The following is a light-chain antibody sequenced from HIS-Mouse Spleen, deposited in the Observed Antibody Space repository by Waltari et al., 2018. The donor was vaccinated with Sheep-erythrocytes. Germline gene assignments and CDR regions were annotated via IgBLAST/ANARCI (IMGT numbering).Light chain of an antibody. J-gene: IGLJ3*02. Sequence: QSVLTQPPSASGTPGQRVTISCSGSSSNIGSNYVYWYQQLPGTAPKLLIYRNKQRPSGVPDRFSGSKSGTSASLAISGLRSKDEADYYCAAWDDSLSGNWVFGGGTKLTVL. V-gene: IGLV1-47*01. CDR1: SSNIGSNY. CDR2: RNK. CDR3: AAWDDSLSGNWV.